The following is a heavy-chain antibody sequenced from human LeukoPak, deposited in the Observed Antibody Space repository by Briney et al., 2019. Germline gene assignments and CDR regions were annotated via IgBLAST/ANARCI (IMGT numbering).Heavy chain of an antibody. Sequence: GGSLRLSCEASGFTFGNYAMNWVRQAPGKGLEWVSTISGTGSSTYYADSAKGRFTISKDNAKNSLYRQMNSLRAEDTAVYYCARAGGSTVSHSDYWGQGTLVTVSS. CDR1: GFTFGNYA. J-gene: IGHJ4*02. CDR3: ARAGGSTVSHSDY. D-gene: IGHD4-17*01. V-gene: IGHV3-23*01. CDR2: ISGTGSST.